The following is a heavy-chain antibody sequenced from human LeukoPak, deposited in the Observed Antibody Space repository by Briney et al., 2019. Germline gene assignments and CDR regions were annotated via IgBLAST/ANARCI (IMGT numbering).Heavy chain of an antibody. D-gene: IGHD3-22*01. CDR3: ARGMIVVVNAFDI. V-gene: IGHV3-30*03. Sequence: GGSLRLSCAASGFTFSSYGMHWVRQAPGKGLEWVAVISYDGSNKYYADSVKGRFTISRDNSKNTLYVQMNSLRAEDTAVYYCARGMIVVVNAFDIWGQGTMVTVSS. CDR1: GFTFSSYG. CDR2: ISYDGSNK. J-gene: IGHJ3*02.